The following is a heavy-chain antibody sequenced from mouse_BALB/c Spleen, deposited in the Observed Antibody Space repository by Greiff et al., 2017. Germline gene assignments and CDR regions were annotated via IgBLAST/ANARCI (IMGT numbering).Heavy chain of an antibody. J-gene: IGHJ1*01. V-gene: IGHV2-9*02. Sequence: VMLVESGPGLVAPSQSLSITCTVSGFSLTSYGVHWVRQPPGKGLEWLGVIWAGGSTNYNSALMSRLSISKDNSKSQVFLKMNSLQTDDTAMYYCARDEITTVVEGWYFDVWGAGTTVTVSS. CDR2: IWAGGST. CDR1: GFSLTSYG. D-gene: IGHD1-1*01. CDR3: ARDEITTVVEGWYFDV.